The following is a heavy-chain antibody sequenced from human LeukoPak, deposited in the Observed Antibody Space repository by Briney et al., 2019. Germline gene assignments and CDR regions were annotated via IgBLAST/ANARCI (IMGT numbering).Heavy chain of an antibody. CDR3: ARGGKATVVTM. D-gene: IGHD4-23*01. J-gene: IGHJ4*02. CDR1: GGSINSYY. Sequence: SETLSLTCTVSGGSINSYYWTWIRQSAGKGLEWIGRMYSSGSTNYNPSLKSRVSISVDASKNQFAVKLTSVTAADTAVYYCARGGKATVVTMWGQGSLVTVSS. V-gene: IGHV4-4*07. CDR2: MYSSGST.